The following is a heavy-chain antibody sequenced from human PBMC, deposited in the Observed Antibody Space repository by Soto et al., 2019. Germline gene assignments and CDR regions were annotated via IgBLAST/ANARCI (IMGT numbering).Heavy chain of an antibody. CDR3: AQRPGRSYASGSYEFCKR. V-gene: IGHV3-23*01. CDR2: MSGSWGIT. J-gene: IGHJ1*01. D-gene: IGHD3-10*01. CDR1: GFTFSSYA. Sequence: PGGSLRLSCAASGFTFSSYAMSWVRQAPGKGREWVSAMSGSWGITYYAYSVKAGFPIDRDNSKKTVYLQMDLRREEDMAAYDSAQRPGRSYASGSYEFCKRWGQGTKVTFYS.